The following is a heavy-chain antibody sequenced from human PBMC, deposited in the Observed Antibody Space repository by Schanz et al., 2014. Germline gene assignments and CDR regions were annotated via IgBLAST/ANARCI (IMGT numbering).Heavy chain of an antibody. V-gene: IGHV1-46*03. J-gene: IGHJ4*02. CDR1: GYTFTSYY. D-gene: IGHD6-13*01. CDR2: INPSGGST. Sequence: QVQLVQSGAEVKKPGASVKVSCKASGYTFTSYYMHWVRQAPGQGLEWMGIINPSGGSTSYAQKYQGRVTRTRYTSTSTVYMELSSLRSEDTAVYYGARYGEAAAGCDYWGQGTLVTVSS. CDR3: ARYGEAAAGCDY.